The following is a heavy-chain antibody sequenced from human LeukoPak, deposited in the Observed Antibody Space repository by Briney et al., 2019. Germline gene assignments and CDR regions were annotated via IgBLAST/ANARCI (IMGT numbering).Heavy chain of an antibody. Sequence: SETLSLTCAIYSGSFSGYYWNWIRQSPEKGLEWIGEIIHSGSTNYNPSLKSRVTISVDRSKNQFSLKLSSVTAADTAVYYCARAAAGLPLDYWGQETLVTVSS. V-gene: IGHV4-34*12. J-gene: IGHJ4*02. CDR2: IIHSGST. CDR1: SGSFSGYY. CDR3: ARAAAGLPLDY. D-gene: IGHD6-13*01.